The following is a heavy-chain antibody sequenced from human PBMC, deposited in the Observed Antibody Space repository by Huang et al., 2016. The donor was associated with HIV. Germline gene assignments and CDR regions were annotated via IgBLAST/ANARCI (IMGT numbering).Heavy chain of an antibody. CDR3: ARGHYNFGSGSSTSWYFDL. CDR1: GGYFSQYY. J-gene: IGHJ2*01. V-gene: IGHV4-34*02. D-gene: IGHD3-3*01. Sequence: QVQLEQWGAGQLKPSETLSLTCAVSGGYFSQYYWTWLRQTPGKGLGWIGAISAGVAATHNPSLRNRVAMSLVSSRSQFSLIMKSVMAADSGVYFCARGHYNFGSGSSTSWYFDLWGRGILVTVAS. CDR2: ISAGVAA.